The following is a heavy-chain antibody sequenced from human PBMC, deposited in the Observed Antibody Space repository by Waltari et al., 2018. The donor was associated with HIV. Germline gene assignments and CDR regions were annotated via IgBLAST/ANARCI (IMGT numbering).Heavy chain of an antibody. CDR2: IIPVFGTT. D-gene: IGHD3-16*01. Sequence: QVQLVQSGAEVKKPGSSVKVSCKASGATFSSYAISWVRQAAGQGLEWMGGIIPVFGTTNYAQKFQGRVTITADESTSTAYMELSSLRSEDTAVYYCASPISPGGMYYYGMDVWGQGTTVTVSS. J-gene: IGHJ6*02. CDR1: GATFSSYA. CDR3: ASPISPGGMYYYGMDV. V-gene: IGHV1-69*12.